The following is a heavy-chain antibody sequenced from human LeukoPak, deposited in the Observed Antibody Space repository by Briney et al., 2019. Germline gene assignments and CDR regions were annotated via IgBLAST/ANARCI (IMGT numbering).Heavy chain of an antibody. J-gene: IGHJ4*02. V-gene: IGHV4-59*01. CDR3: ARDQEYSGSYYRYFDF. D-gene: IGHD1-26*01. CDR1: GGSISSYY. Sequence: SETLSLTCTVSGGSISSYYWSWIRQPPGKGLEWIGYIYSRGLTRGSTNYNPSLKSRVTISVDTAKNQFSLKLSSVTAADTAVYYCARDQEYSGSYYRYFDFWGQGALVTVSS. CDR2: IYSRGLTRGST.